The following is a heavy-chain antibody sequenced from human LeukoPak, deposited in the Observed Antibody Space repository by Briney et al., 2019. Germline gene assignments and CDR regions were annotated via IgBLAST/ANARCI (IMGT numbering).Heavy chain of an antibody. CDR1: GGSFSDYY. V-gene: IGHV4-34*01. Sequence: SETLSLTCAVYGGSFSDYYWNWIRQPPGKGLEWIGEIHHSGTTNYNPSLKSRVTISVDTSKNPFSLRLSAVTAADTAVYHCARGLRLPSRSTPAVPHVWGKGTTVTVSA. D-gene: IGHD2/OR15-2a*01. J-gene: IGHJ6*04. CDR3: ARGLRLPSRSTPAVPHV. CDR2: IHHSGTT.